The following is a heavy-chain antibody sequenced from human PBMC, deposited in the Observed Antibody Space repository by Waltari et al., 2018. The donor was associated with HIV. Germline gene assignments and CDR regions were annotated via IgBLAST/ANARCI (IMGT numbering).Heavy chain of an antibody. D-gene: IGHD3-10*01. CDR3: AREAEGYYASGTGNWFDP. V-gene: IGHV3-74*01. CDR2: ITSDGSST. CDR1: GFTFSSYW. Sequence: EVQLVESGGGSVQPGGSLRLSCAAPGFTFSSYWMHWVRQAPGKGLVWVSRITSDGSSTSYADSVKGRFTISRDNAKNTLYLQMNRLRAEDTAVYYGAREAEGYYASGTGNWFDPWGQGTLVTVSS. J-gene: IGHJ5*02.